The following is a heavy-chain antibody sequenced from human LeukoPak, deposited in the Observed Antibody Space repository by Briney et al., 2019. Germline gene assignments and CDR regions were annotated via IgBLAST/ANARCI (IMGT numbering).Heavy chain of an antibody. D-gene: IGHD6-13*01. V-gene: IGHV1-69*13. J-gene: IGHJ6*03. Sequence: RASVKVSCKASGGTFSSYAISWVRRAPGQGLEWMGGIIPIFGTANYAQKFQGRVTITADESTSTAYMELRSLRSDDTAVYYCARGKGSIAAALDYYYYMDVWGKGTTVTISS. CDR3: ARGKGSIAAALDYYYYMDV. CDR1: GGTFSSYA. CDR2: IIPIFGTA.